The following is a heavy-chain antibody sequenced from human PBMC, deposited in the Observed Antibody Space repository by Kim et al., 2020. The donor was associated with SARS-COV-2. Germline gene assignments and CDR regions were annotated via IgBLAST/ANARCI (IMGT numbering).Heavy chain of an antibody. V-gene: IGHV4-34*01. D-gene: IGHD6-13*01. CDR3: ARVRSSRFIISYYYGMDV. Sequence: SETLSLTCAVYGGSFSGYYWSWILQPPGEGLEWIGEINHSGSTNYNPSLKSRVTISVDTSKNQFSLQLRSVTAAATPVYYCARVRSSRFIISYYYGMDVWGQGTTVTVSS. CDR2: INHSGST. J-gene: IGHJ6*02. CDR1: GGSFSGYY.